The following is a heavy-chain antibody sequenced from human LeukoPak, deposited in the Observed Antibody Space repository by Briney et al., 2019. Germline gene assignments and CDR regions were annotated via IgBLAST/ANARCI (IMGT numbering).Heavy chain of an antibody. CDR3: ARVQNDYGDYCWFDP. CDR2: IYYSGST. D-gene: IGHD4-17*01. Sequence: SETLSLTCAVYGGSFSGYYWSWIRQPPGKGLEWIGYIYYSGSTNYNPSLKSRVTISVDTSKNQFSLKLSSVTAADTAVYYCARVQNDYGDYCWFDPWGQGTLVTVSS. J-gene: IGHJ5*02. CDR1: GGSFSGYY. V-gene: IGHV4-59*01.